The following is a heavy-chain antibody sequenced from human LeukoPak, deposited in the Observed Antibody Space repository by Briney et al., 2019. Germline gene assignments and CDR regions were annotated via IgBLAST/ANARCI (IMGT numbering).Heavy chain of an antibody. D-gene: IGHD2-2*01. Sequence: PSETLSLTCTVSGDSISSSNCYWGWIRQPPGKGLEWIGSIYFSGGTYYNASLKSRVTISVDTSKNQFSLKLSSVTAADTAVYYCARGPTYQPIDSWGQGTLVTVSS. CDR1: GDSISSSNCY. J-gene: IGHJ4*02. CDR3: ARGPTYQPIDS. CDR2: IYFSGGT. V-gene: IGHV4-39*01.